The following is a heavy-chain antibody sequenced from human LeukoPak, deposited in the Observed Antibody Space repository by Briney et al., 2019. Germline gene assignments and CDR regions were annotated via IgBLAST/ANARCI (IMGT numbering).Heavy chain of an antibody. J-gene: IGHJ4*02. V-gene: IGHV3-21*01. CDR1: GFTLSSYE. CDR3: ARNYDFWSGYESFGSSHHDY. CDR2: ISSSSSYI. D-gene: IGHD3-3*01. Sequence: GGSLRLSCAASGFTLSSYEMNWVRQAPGKGLEWVSSISSSSSYIYYADSVKGRFTISRDNAKNSLYLQMNSLRAEDTAVYYCARNYDFWSGYESFGSSHHDYWGQGTLVTVSS.